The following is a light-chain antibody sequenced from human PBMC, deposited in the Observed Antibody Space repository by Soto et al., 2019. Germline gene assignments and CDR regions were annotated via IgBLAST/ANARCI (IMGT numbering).Light chain of an antibody. J-gene: IGKJ1*01. CDR3: QQSFSTPPT. V-gene: IGKV1-39*01. CDR2: GAS. Sequence: DIQMTQSPSSLSASVGDRITITCRASQNINNYLNWYQQKPGKAPKVLVYGASSLQSGVPSRFSGSGSGTDFTLTISSLQPEDFATYYCQQSFSTPPTFGQGTKVEIK. CDR1: QNINNY.